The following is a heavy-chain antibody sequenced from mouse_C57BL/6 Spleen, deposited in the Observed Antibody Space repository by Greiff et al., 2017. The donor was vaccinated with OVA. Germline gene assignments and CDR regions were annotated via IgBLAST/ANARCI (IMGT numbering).Heavy chain of an antibody. D-gene: IGHD4-1*01. V-gene: IGHV5-12*01. CDR1: GFTFSDYY. CDR2: ISNGGGST. J-gene: IGHJ3*01. CDR3: ARLGRGY. Sequence: EVQLVESGGGLVQPGGSLKLSCAASGFTFSDYYMYWVRQTPEKRLEWVAYISNGGGSTYYPDTVKGRFTISRDNAKNTLYLQMSRLKSEDTAMYYCARLGRGYWGQGTLVTVSA.